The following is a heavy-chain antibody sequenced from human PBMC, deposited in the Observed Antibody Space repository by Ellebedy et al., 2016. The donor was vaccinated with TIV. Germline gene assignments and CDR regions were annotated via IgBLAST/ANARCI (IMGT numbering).Heavy chain of an antibody. CDR3: ARGQLGTTSSMDN. CDR2: IKQDGSEK. V-gene: IGHV3-7*03. J-gene: IGHJ4*02. D-gene: IGHD2-2*01. CDR1: GFTFSSYW. Sequence: GESLKISXAASGFTFSSYWMSWVRQAPEKGLEWVANIKQDGSEKYYVDSVKGRFTISRDNAKNTLFLQMNSLRVEDTAVYFCARGQLGTTSSMDNWGQGTLVTVSS.